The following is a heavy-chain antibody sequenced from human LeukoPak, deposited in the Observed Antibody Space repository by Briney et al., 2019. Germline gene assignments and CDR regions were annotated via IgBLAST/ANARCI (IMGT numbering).Heavy chain of an antibody. J-gene: IGHJ3*02. CDR3: ARSFLTTVVTPGAFDI. V-gene: IGHV4-59*01. CDR1: GGSISGYY. CDR2: FSYSGST. D-gene: IGHD4-23*01. Sequence: PSETLSLTCTVSGGSISGYYWSWIRQPPGKGLEWIGFFSYSGSTNYNPSLKSRVIISVDTSKNQFSLKLSSVTAADTAVYYCARSFLTTVVTPGAFDIWGQGTMVTVSS.